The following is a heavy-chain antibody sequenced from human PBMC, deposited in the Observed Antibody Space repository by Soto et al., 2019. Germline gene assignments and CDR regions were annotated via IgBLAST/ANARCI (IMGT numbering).Heavy chain of an antibody. V-gene: IGHV4-39*01. J-gene: IGHJ6*03. Sequence: PSETLSLTCTVSGGSISSSSYYWGWIRQPPGKGLEWIGSIYYSGSTYYNPSLKSRVTISVDTSKNQFSLQLSSLTAADTAVYYCARGAYMYYGDYDSGALFYYYYYMDVWGKGTTVTVSS. CDR3: ARGAYMYYGDYDSGALFYYYYYMDV. D-gene: IGHD4-17*01. CDR2: IYYSGST. CDR1: GGSISSSSYY.